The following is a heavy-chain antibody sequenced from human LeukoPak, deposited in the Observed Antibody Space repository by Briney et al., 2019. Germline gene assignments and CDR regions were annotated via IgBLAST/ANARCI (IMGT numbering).Heavy chain of an antibody. Sequence: PSETLSLTCTVSGGSISSYYWSWIRQPPGKGLEWIGYIYYSGSTNYNPSLKSRVTISVDTSKNQFSLKLSSVTAADTAVYYCARDRGGDDSSGYYWGYYFDYWGQGTLVTVSS. CDR1: GGSISSYY. CDR3: ARDRGGDDSSGYYWGYYFDY. D-gene: IGHD3-22*01. V-gene: IGHV4-59*01. J-gene: IGHJ4*02. CDR2: IYYSGST.